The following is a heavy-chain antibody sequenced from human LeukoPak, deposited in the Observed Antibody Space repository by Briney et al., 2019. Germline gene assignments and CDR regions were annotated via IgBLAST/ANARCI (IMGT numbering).Heavy chain of an antibody. J-gene: IGHJ4*02. D-gene: IGHD3-16*01. V-gene: IGHV3-9*01. CDR2: ISWNSGSI. CDR1: RFTLDDYA. CDR3: ARERWGGLYYFDY. Sequence: PGGSLRLSCAASRFTLDDYAMPWVPQAPGKGLEWDSGISWNSGSIGYADSVKGRFTISRDNAKNTLYLQMNSLRAEDTAVYYCARERWGGLYYFDYWGQGTLVTVSS.